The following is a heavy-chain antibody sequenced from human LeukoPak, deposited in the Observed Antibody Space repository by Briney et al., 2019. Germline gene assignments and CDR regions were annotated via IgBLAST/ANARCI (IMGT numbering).Heavy chain of an antibody. V-gene: IGHV3-73*01. CDR3: SAAVGTDFYDYGMDV. J-gene: IGHJ6*02. CDR2: IRSKANTYAT. D-gene: IGHD6-13*01. CDR1: GFTFSGSA. Sequence: GGSLRLSCAASGFTFSGSAMHWVRQASGKGLERVGRIRSKANTYATAYAASVKGRFSISRDDSKNTAYLQLNSLKTEDTAVYYCSAAVGTDFYDYGMDVWGQGTTVTVSS.